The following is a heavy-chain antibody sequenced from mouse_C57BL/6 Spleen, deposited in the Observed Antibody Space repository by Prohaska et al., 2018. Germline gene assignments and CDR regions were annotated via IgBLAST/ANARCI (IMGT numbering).Heavy chain of an antibody. V-gene: IGHV10-1*01. J-gene: IGHJ4*01. CDR1: GFSFNTYA. CDR3: VRHDTVYAMDY. Sequence: EVQLVESGGGLVQPKGSLKLSCAASGFSFNTYAMNWVRQAPGKGLEWVARIRSKSNNYATYYADSVKDRFTISRDDSESMLYLQMNNLKTEDTAMYYCVRHDTVYAMDYWGQGTSVTVSS. CDR2: IRSKSNNYAT.